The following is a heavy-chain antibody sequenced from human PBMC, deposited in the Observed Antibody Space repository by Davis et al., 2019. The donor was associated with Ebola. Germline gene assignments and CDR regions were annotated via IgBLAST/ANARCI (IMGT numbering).Heavy chain of an antibody. Sequence: GESLKISCAASGFTFSSYSMNWVRQAPGKGLEWVSYISSSSSTTYYADSVKGRFTISRDNAKNSLYLQMNSLRAEDTAVYYCARDKVFGVVIVKRSRLLYSDGMDVWGQGTTVTVSS. V-gene: IGHV3-48*04. CDR2: ISSSSSTT. J-gene: IGHJ6*02. CDR3: ARDKVFGVVIVKRSRLLYSDGMDV. CDR1: GFTFSSYS. D-gene: IGHD3-3*01.